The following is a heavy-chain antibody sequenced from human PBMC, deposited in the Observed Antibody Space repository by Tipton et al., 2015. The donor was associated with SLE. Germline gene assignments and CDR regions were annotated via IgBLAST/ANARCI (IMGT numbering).Heavy chain of an antibody. D-gene: IGHD6-19*01. CDR3: ARHLYNIGWNHFDY. Sequence: LSLTCTVSGGSITSDDYYWNWIRQPAGQGLEWIGRIYNSGRTNYNPSLESRVTISVDTSKNQFSLNLRSVTAADTAVYYCARHLYNIGWNHFDYWGPGTLVTVSS. J-gene: IGHJ4*02. CDR2: IYNSGRT. CDR1: GGSITSDDYY. V-gene: IGHV4-61*02.